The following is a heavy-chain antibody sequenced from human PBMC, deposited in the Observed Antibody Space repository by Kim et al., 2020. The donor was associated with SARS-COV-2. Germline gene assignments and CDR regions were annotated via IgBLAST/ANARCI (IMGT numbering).Heavy chain of an antibody. Sequence: SVKVSCKASGGTFSSYAISWVRQAPGQGLEWMGGIIPIFGTANYAQKFQGRVTITADESTSTAYMELSSLRSEDTAVYYCARESSPLYCSSTSCYEVYWGQGTLVTVSS. CDR3: ARESSPLYCSSTSCYEVY. CDR1: GGTFSSYA. D-gene: IGHD2-2*01. J-gene: IGHJ4*02. CDR2: IIPIFGTA. V-gene: IGHV1-69*13.